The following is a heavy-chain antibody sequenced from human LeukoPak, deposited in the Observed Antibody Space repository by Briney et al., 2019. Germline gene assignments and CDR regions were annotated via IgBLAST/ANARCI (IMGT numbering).Heavy chain of an antibody. Sequence: PGGSLRLSCAASGFTFSSYSMNWVRQAPGKGLEWVSYISSSSSTIYYADSVKGRFTISRDNAKNSLYLQMNSLRAEDTAVYYCASLRFLGQSFGFDPWGQGTLVTVSS. CDR1: GFTFSSYS. CDR2: ISSSSSTI. D-gene: IGHD3-3*01. CDR3: ASLRFLGQSFGFDP. V-gene: IGHV3-48*04. J-gene: IGHJ5*02.